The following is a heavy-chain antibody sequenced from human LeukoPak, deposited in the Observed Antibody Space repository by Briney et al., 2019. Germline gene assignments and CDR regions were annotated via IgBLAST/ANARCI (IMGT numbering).Heavy chain of an antibody. CDR1: GFTFSNYY. V-gene: IGHV3-30*18. Sequence: GGSLRLSCAASGFTFSNYYMHWGRQAPGKGLEWVAVISDDGNRKYYADSVQGRFTISRDNSKNALYLQMNSLRAEDTAVYFCVKDLSGYWTFDYWGQGTLVTVSS. CDR3: VKDLSGYWTFDY. D-gene: IGHD1-1*01. J-gene: IGHJ4*02. CDR2: ISDDGNRK.